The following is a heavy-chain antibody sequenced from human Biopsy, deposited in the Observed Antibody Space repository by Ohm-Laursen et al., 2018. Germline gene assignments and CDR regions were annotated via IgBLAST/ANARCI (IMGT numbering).Heavy chain of an antibody. D-gene: IGHD2-8*01. CDR3: ARDDGFYARTSGMDV. V-gene: IGHV3-21*01. Sequence: SLRLSCTASTFTFSSDSVNWVRQAPGKGLEWVSYINSDASYIYYGVSVRGRFTISRDNAKNSVYLQMNSLSVEDTAVYYCARDDGFYARTSGMDVWGQGTTVTVSS. CDR2: INSDASYI. CDR1: TFTFSSDS. J-gene: IGHJ6*02.